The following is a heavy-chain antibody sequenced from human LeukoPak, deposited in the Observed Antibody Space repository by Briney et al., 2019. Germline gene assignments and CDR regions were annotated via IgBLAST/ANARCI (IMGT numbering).Heavy chain of an antibody. J-gene: IGHJ6*02. V-gene: IGHV3-66*01. CDR3: ERGLYDYGDYGNYYYYGMDV. D-gene: IGHD4-17*01. CDR1: GFTVSSNY. CDR2: IYSGGST. Sequence: GGSLRLSCAASGFTVSSNYMSWVRQAPGKGLEWVSVIYSGGSTYYADSVKGRFTISRDNSKNTLYLQMNSLRAEDTAVYYCERGLYDYGDYGNYYYYGMDVWGQGTTVTVSS.